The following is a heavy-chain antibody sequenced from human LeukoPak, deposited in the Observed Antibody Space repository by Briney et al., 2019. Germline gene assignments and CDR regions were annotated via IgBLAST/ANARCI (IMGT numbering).Heavy chain of an antibody. D-gene: IGHD1-7*01. CDR1: SFTFSNAW. CDR3: ARDRVAGTSPKIDY. V-gene: IGHV3-23*01. CDR2: ISGSGGDT. Sequence: PGGSLRLSCAASSFTFSNAWMNWVRQAPGKGLEWVSVISGSGGDTYYSDSVKGRFTISRDNSKNTLYLQMSSLRAEDTALYYCARDRVAGTSPKIDYWGQGTLVTVSS. J-gene: IGHJ4*02.